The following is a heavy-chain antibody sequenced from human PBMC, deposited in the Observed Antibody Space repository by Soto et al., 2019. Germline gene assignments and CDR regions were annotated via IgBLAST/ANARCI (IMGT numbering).Heavy chain of an antibody. CDR2: MNPNSGNT. V-gene: IGHV1-8*01. J-gene: IGHJ4*02. D-gene: IGHD6-19*01. CDR1: GYTFTSYD. CDR3: AKPGIAVAGTGGFDY. Sequence: GASVKVSCKASGYTFTSYDINWVRQATGQGLERVGWMNPNSGNTGYAQKFQGRVTMTRSTSISTAYMELSSLRSEDTAVYYCAKPGIAVAGTGGFDYWGQGTLVTVSS.